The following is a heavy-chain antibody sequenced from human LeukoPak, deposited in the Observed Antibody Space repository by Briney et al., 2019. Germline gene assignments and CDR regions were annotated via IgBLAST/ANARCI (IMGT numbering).Heavy chain of an antibody. J-gene: IGHJ4*02. CDR2: INHSGST. CDR1: GGSFSGYY. Sequence: PSETLSLTCAVYGGSFSGYYWSWIRQPPGKGLEWIGEINHSGSTNYSPSLKSRVTISVDTSKNQFSLKLSSVTAADTAVYYCASSGSFRQQLIKWGQGTLVTVSS. CDR3: ASSGSFRQQLIK. V-gene: IGHV4-34*01. D-gene: IGHD6-13*01.